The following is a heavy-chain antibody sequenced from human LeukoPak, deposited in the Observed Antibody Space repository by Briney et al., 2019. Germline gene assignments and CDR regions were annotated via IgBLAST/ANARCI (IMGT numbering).Heavy chain of an antibody. V-gene: IGHV4-59*12. Sequence: SETLSLTCTVSGDSISGFYWSWIRQPPGKGLEWIGYIYYSGSTNYNPSLKSRVTISLDLSKNQFSLRLSSVTAADTALYYCVREGPIRFLEQIDYWGQGTLVTVSS. CDR1: GDSISGFY. CDR3: VREGPIRFLEQIDY. J-gene: IGHJ4*02. CDR2: IYYSGST. D-gene: IGHD3-3*01.